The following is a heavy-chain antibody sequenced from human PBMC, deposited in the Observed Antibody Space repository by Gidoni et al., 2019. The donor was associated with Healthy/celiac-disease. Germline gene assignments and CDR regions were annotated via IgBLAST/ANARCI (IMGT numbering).Heavy chain of an antibody. Sequence: VQLLESGGGLAHPWGFLRPSFAASGFPFRSYAMCWVRQAPGKGLTSVLASSGSGGSTYYADSVKGRFTISRDNSKNTLYLKMNSLRAEDTAVYYCAKDRVATRAFDIWGQGTMVTVSS. CDR1: GFPFRSYA. CDR2: SSGSGGST. V-gene: IGHV3-23*01. D-gene: IGHD2-15*01. J-gene: IGHJ3*02. CDR3: AKDRVATRAFDI.